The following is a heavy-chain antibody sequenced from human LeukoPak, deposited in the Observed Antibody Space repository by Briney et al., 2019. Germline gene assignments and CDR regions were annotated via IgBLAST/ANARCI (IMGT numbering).Heavy chain of an antibody. D-gene: IGHD3-3*01. CDR1: GGSISSGGYS. CDR3: ARTYYDFWSGSYFDY. J-gene: IGHJ4*02. Sequence: PSETLSLTCAVSGGSISSGGYSWSWIRQPPGKGLEWIGYIYHRGSTYCNPSLKSRVTISVDRSKNQFSLKLSSVTAADTAVYYCARTYYDFWSGSYFDYWGQGTLVTVSS. V-gene: IGHV4-30-2*01. CDR2: IYHRGST.